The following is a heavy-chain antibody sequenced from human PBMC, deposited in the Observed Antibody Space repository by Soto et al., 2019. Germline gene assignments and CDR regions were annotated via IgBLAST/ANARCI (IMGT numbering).Heavy chain of an antibody. CDR3: TTDSQVTTGTYYYYGMDV. Sequence: GGSLRLSCAASDFILSDAWMKWVRQAPGKGLEWVGRIKSKNDGGTTDYAAPVKGRFTISRDDSKNTLYLQMNSLKTEDTAVYYCTTDSQVTTGTYYYYGMDVWGQGTTVTVSS. D-gene: IGHD4-4*01. J-gene: IGHJ6*02. CDR1: DFILSDAW. V-gene: IGHV3-15*07. CDR2: IKSKNDGGTT.